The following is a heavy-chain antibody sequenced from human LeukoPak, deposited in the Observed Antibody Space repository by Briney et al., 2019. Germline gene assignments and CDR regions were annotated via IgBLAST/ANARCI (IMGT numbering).Heavy chain of an antibody. J-gene: IGHJ4*02. D-gene: IGHD6-13*01. CDR2: IGWNSGGI. V-gene: IGHV3-9*01. CDR1: GFTFDDYA. CDR3: VKVTAAGFVDH. Sequence: GRSLRLSCAASGFTFDDYALHWVRQAPGKGLEWVSGIGWNSGGIVYADSVKGRFTISRDNAKKSLYLQMNSLGAEDTALYYCVKVTAAGFVDHWGQGTLVTVSS.